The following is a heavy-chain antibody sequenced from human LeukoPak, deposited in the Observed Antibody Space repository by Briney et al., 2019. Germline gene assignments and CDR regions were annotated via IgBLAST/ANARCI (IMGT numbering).Heavy chain of an antibody. CDR3: ARDHLTGYYDY. D-gene: IGHD3-9*01. J-gene: IGHJ4*02. V-gene: IGHV3-21*01. Sequence: GGSLRLSCAASGFTFNTYSMSWVRQAPGKGLEWVSIISRTSESIFYADSVKGRFTISRDNAKNSLYLQMNSLRAEDTAVYYCARDHLTGYYDYWGQGTLVTVSS. CDR1: GFTFNTYS. CDR2: ISRTSESI.